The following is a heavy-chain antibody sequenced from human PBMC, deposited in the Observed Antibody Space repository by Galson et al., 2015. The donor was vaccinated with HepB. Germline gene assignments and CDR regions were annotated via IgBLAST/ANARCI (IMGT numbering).Heavy chain of an antibody. D-gene: IGHD6-19*01. Sequence: SLRLSCAASGFTVSSNYMSWVRQAPGKGLEWVLVIYSGGSTYYADSVKGRFTISRDNSKNTLYLQMNSLRAEDTAVYYCATVPLSYSSTYYFDYWGQGTLVTVSS. CDR2: IYSGGST. CDR1: GFTVSSNY. J-gene: IGHJ4*02. V-gene: IGHV3-66*01. CDR3: ATVPLSYSSTYYFDY.